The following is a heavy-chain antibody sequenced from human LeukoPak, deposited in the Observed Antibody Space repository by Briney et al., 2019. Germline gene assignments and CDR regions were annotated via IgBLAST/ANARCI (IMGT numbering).Heavy chain of an antibody. D-gene: IGHD2-2*01. CDR2: INPNSGGT. CDR1: GYTFTGYY. V-gene: IGHV1-2*02. Sequence: ASVKVSFKSSGYTFTGYYMHWVRQAPGQGLAWMGWINPNSGGTNYAQKFQGRVTMTRGTSISTAYMELSRLRSDDTAVYYCARGLIPAATPLDYWGQGTLVTVSS. CDR3: ARGLIPAATPLDY. J-gene: IGHJ4*02.